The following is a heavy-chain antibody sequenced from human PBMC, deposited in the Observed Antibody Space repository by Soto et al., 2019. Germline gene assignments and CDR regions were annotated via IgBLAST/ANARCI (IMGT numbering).Heavy chain of an antibody. D-gene: IGHD2-15*01. CDR1: GFTFSSYW. Sequence: DVQLVESGGGLVQPGGSLRLSCAASGFTFSSYWMSWVRQAPVKGLEWVANIKQDGSETYYLGSVNGRFTISRDNAKNSLYLQMNILRDEDTDVYYCARESAYCSGGSCYYNKPEYFQHWGQGTLVTVSS. J-gene: IGHJ1*01. CDR2: IKQDGSET. V-gene: IGHV3-7*01. CDR3: ARESAYCSGGSCYYNKPEYFQH.